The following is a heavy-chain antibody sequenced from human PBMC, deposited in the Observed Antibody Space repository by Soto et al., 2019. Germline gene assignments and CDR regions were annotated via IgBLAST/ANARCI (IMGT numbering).Heavy chain of an antibody. J-gene: IGHJ4*02. CDR2: IRGKAYGGTA. Sequence: GGSLRLSCTTSGFNFGDYAMIWFRQASGKGLEWVGHIRGKAYGGTAEYAASVKGRFFISRDDSKNTLYLQMNSLRAEDTAVYYCAKVLYGSGSYYVLWGQGTLVTVSS. CDR1: GFNFGDYA. D-gene: IGHD3-10*01. V-gene: IGHV3-49*03. CDR3: AKVLYGSGSYYVL.